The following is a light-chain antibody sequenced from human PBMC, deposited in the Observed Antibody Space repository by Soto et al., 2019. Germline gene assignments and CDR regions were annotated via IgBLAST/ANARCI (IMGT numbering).Light chain of an antibody. CDR2: GAS. V-gene: IGKV3-15*01. CDR3: QQYNNWPLT. CDR1: HRVSSY. Sequence: EIVMTQSPATLSVSPWERATLSCMASHRVSSYLAWYQQRPGQAPRLLIYGASTRATGIPARFSGSASGTEFTLTISSLQSEDFAIYYCQQYNNWPLTFGGGTKVDIK. J-gene: IGKJ4*01.